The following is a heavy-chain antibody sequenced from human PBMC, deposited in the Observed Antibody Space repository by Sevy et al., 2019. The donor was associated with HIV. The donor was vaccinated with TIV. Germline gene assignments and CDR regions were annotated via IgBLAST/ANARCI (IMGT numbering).Heavy chain of an antibody. V-gene: IGHV3-11*01. Sequence: GGSLRLSCAASGFTFSDYYMSWIRQAPGKGLEWVSYISSSGSTIYYADSVKGRFTISRDNAKNSLYLQMNSLRAEDTAVYYCAREESDDYGDYDFDYWGQGTLVTVSS. CDR2: ISSSGSTI. J-gene: IGHJ4*02. CDR1: GFTFSDYY. D-gene: IGHD4-17*01. CDR3: AREESDDYGDYDFDY.